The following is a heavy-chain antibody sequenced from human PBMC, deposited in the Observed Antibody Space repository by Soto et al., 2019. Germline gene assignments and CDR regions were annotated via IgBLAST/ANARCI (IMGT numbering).Heavy chain of an antibody. D-gene: IGHD3-3*01. CDR2: IFHTGST. CDR3: ARVTESLGVYGMDV. J-gene: IGHJ6*02. CDR1: GGSINSDDYY. V-gene: IGHV4-30-4*01. Sequence: QVQLQESGPGLVKPSQTLSLTCTVSGGSINSDDYYWTWIRQPPGKGLEWLGYIFHTGSTYYNPSHRRRVTMSVETSKNQVSLKLSSVTAADRAVYYCARVTESLGVYGMDVWGQGTTVTVSS.